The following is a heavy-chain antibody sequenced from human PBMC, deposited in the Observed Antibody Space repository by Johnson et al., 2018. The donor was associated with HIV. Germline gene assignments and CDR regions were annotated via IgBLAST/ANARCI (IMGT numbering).Heavy chain of an antibody. CDR3: ARDQSNGWNRGAFDI. CDR2: IYSGGST. Sequence: VQLVESGGGLVQPGGSLRLSCAASGFTVSSNYMSWVRQAPGKGLEWVSVIYSGGSTYYADSVKGRFTISRDNSKNTLYLHMNSLRAEDTAVYYCARDQSNGWNRGAFDIWGQVTVVTVSS. D-gene: IGHD6-19*01. CDR1: GFTVSSNY. J-gene: IGHJ3*02. V-gene: IGHV3-66*01.